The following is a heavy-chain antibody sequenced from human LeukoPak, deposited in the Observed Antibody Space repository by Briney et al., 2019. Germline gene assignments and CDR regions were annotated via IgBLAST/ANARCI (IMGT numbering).Heavy chain of an antibody. CDR1: GGSISSGGYY. D-gene: IGHD4-23*01. V-gene: IGHV4-31*03. CDR2: IYYSGST. J-gene: IGHJ4*02. CDR3: ARDRGGGNRPYYFDY. Sequence: SETLSLTCTVSGGSISSGGYYWSWIRQHPGKGLEWIGYIYYSGSTYYNPSLKSRVTISVDTSKNQFSLKLSSVTAADTAVYFCARDRGGGNRPYYFDYWGQGTLVTVSS.